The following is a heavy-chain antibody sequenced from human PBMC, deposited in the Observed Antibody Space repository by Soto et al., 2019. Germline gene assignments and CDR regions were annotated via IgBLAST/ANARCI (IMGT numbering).Heavy chain of an antibody. J-gene: IGHJ4*02. Sequence: EVQLVESGGDLVQPGGSLRLSCAVSGFTFSHYWMTWVRQAPGNGLEWVANIKEDGTEENYVDSVKGRFTISRDNAKNSLYLQMNSVRPEDTAVYYCVRCGSEVDYWGQGTLVVVSS. CDR1: GFTFSHYW. CDR2: IKEDGTEE. CDR3: VRCGSEVDY. D-gene: IGHD2-15*01. V-gene: IGHV3-7*01.